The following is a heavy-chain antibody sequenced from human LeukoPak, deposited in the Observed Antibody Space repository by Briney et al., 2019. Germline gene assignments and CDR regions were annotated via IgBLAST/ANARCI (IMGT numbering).Heavy chain of an antibody. CDR3: TIWSGPHGDY. CDR1: GGSISSSSYY. CDR2: IYYSGST. V-gene: IGHV4-39*01. J-gene: IGHJ4*02. D-gene: IGHD3-3*01. Sequence: KSSETLSLTCTVSGGSISSSSYYWGWIRQPPGKGLEWIGSIYYSGSTYYNPSLKSRVTISVDTSKYQFSLKLSSVTAADTAVYYCTIWSGPHGDYWGQGTLVTVSS.